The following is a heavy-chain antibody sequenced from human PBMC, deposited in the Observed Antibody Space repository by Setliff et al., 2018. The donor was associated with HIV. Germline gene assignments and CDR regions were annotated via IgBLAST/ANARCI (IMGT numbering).Heavy chain of an antibody. CDR3: ARVLWPYSSSRFDY. V-gene: IGHV1-18*04. D-gene: IGHD6-6*01. CDR1: GYTFPSFY. CDR2: ISTYSGHT. Sequence: ASVKVSCKASGYTFPSFYVHWVRQAPGQGLEWMGWISTYSGHTNYAQKPQGRVNMTTDTSTSTAYMELRSLRSDDAALYYCARVLWPYSSSRFDYWGQGTLVTVSS. J-gene: IGHJ4*02.